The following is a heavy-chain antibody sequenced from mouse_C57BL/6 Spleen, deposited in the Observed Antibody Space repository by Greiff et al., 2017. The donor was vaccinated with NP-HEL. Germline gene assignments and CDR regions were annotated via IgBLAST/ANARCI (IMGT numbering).Heavy chain of an antibody. D-gene: IGHD2-1*01. Sequence: QVQLQQSGPELVKPGASVKISCKASGYAFSSSWMNWVKQRPGKGLEWIGRIYPGDGDTNYNGKFKGKATLTADKSSSTAYMQLSSLTSEDSAVYFCAREGVTGFAYWGQGTLVTVSA. CDR3: AREGVTGFAY. CDR1: GYAFSSSW. V-gene: IGHV1-82*01. J-gene: IGHJ3*01. CDR2: IYPGDGDT.